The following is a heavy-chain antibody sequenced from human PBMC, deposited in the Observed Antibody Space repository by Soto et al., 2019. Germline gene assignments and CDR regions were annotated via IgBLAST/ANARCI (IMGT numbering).Heavy chain of an antibody. V-gene: IGHV3-7*03. J-gene: IGHJ4*02. Sequence: GGSLRLSCAASGFTFSSYWMSWVRQAPGKGLEWVANIKQDGSEKYYVDSVKGRFTISRDNAKNSLYLQMNSLRAEDTAVYYCARAPRAAAATGYFDYWGQGTLVTVSS. CDR1: GFTFSSYW. CDR2: IKQDGSEK. CDR3: ARAPRAAAATGYFDY. D-gene: IGHD6-13*01.